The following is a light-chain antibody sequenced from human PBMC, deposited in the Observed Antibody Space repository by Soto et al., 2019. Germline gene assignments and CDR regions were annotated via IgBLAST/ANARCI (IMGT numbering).Light chain of an antibody. CDR1: QDISTY. Sequence: DIQLTQPPSFLSASVGDRVTITCRASQDISTYLAWYQQKPGKAPKLLISTAFILRSGVPSRFSGSGSGTEFTLTISSLQPEDFATYYCQKFNSCPLTFGGGTKVEIK. CDR2: TAF. CDR3: QKFNSCPLT. J-gene: IGKJ4*01. V-gene: IGKV1-9*01.